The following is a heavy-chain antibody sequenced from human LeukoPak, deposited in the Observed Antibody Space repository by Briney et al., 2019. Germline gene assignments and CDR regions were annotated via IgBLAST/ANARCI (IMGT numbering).Heavy chain of an antibody. CDR1: GGSISSGGYY. V-gene: IGHV4-31*03. D-gene: IGHD2-15*01. Sequence: TLSLTCTVSGGSISSGGYYWSWIRQHPGKGLEWIGYIYYSGSTYYNPSLKSRVTISVDTSKNQFSLKLSSVTAADTAVYYCARVCRGGSCNYFDYWGQGTLVTVSS. CDR3: ARVCRGGSCNYFDY. J-gene: IGHJ4*02. CDR2: IYYSGST.